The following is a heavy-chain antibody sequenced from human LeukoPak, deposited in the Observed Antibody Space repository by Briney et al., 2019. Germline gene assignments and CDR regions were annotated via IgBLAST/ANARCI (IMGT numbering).Heavy chain of an antibody. V-gene: IGHV4-4*07. D-gene: IGHD3-22*01. CDR1: GGSISSYY. J-gene: IGHJ4*02. CDR2: IYTSGST. Sequence: SETLSLTCTVSGGSISSYYWSWIRQPAGKGLEWIGRIYTSGSTNYNPSLKSRVTMSVDTSKNQFSPKLSSVTAADTAVYYCARDSGDYYDSSGATDYWGQGTLVTVSS. CDR3: ARDSGDYYDSSGATDY.